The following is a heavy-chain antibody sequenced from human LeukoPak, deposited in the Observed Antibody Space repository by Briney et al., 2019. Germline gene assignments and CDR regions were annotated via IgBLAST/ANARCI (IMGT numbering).Heavy chain of an antibody. CDR1: GFTFSSYG. Sequence: PGGSLRLSCAASGFTFSSYGMHWVRQAPGKGLEWVAVISYDGSNKYYADSVKGRFTISRDNSKNTLYLQMNSLRAEDTAAYYCAKDTYGSGSYLDYWGQGTLVTVSS. V-gene: IGHV3-30*18. J-gene: IGHJ4*02. CDR2: ISYDGSNK. D-gene: IGHD3-10*01. CDR3: AKDTYGSGSYLDY.